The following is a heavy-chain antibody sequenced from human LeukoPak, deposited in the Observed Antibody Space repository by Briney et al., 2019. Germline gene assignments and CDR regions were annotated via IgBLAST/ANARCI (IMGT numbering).Heavy chain of an antibody. J-gene: IGHJ4*02. CDR1: GYTFTSYG. CDR2: ISAYNGNT. Sequence: ASVKVSCKASGYTFTSYGISWVRQAPGQGLEWMGWISAYNGNTSYAQKLQGRVTMTTDTSTSTAYMELRSLRSDDTAVYYCAREGRNSGSYLYFDYWGQGTLVTVSS. D-gene: IGHD1-26*01. V-gene: IGHV1-18*01. CDR3: AREGRNSGSYLYFDY.